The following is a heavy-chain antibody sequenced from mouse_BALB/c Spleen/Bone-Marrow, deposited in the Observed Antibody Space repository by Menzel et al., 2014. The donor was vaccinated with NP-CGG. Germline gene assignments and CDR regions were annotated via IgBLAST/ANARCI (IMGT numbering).Heavy chain of an antibody. CDR1: GDSIXGGY. CDR2: ISYSGST. Sequence: DVQLVESGPSLVKPSQTLSLTCSVTGDSIXGGYWNWIRKFPGNKLEYMGYISYSGSTYYNPSLKSRVSITRDTSKNQYYLQLKSVTTEDTATYYCARFGYDYALDYWGQGTSVTVSS. V-gene: IGHV3-8*02. CDR3: ARFGYDYALDY. J-gene: IGHJ4*01. D-gene: IGHD2-2*01.